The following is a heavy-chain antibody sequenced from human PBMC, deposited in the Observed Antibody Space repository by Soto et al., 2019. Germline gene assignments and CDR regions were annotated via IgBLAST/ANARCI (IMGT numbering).Heavy chain of an antibody. D-gene: IGHD2-2*01. CDR1: GFTFSSYS. CDR2: ISSSSSTI. Sequence: GGSLRLSCAASGFTFSSYSMNWVRQAPGKGLEWVSYISSSSSTIYYADSVKGRFTISRDNAKNSLYLQMNSLRAEDTAVYYCARDARDIVVVPAATLYYYYYYMDVWGKGTTVTVSS. CDR3: ARDARDIVVVPAATLYYYYYYMDV. V-gene: IGHV3-48*01. J-gene: IGHJ6*03.